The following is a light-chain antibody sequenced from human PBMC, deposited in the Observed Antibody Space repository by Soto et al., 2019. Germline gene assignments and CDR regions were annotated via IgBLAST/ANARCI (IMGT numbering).Light chain of an antibody. J-gene: IGKJ4*01. CDR3: QQYGSSPPLT. CDR1: QSVSSSY. V-gene: IGKV3-20*01. CDR2: GAS. Sequence: EIVLTQSPGTLSLSPGERATLSCRASQSVSSSYLAWYQQKPGQAPRLLIYGASSRATGIPARFSGSGSGTDFTLTISRLEPEDFVVYYCQQYGSSPPLTFGGGTKVEIK.